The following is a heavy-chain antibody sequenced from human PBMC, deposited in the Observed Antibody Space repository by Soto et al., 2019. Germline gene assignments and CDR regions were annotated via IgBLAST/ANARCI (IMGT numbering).Heavy chain of an antibody. V-gene: IGHV3-23*01. Sequence: GGSLRLSCAASGFTFSSYAMSWVRQAPGKGLEWVSAISGSGGSTYYADSVKGRFTISRHNSKNTLYLQMNRLRAEDAAVYYYSKARPPRPTYYYCYIDVWGKGTLVTVSS. J-gene: IGHJ6*03. CDR3: SKARPPRPTYYYCYIDV. CDR1: GFTFSSYA. CDR2: ISGSGGST.